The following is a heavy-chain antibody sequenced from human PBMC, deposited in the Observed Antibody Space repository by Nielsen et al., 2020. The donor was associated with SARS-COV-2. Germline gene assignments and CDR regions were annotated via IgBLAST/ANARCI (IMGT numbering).Heavy chain of an antibody. J-gene: IGHJ4*02. Sequence: GESLKISCAASGFTFSSYGMHWVRQAPGKGLEWVAVIWYDGSNKYYADSVKGRFTISRDNSKNTLYLQMNSLRAEDTAVYYCARESSSWYDDYWGQGTLVTVSS. CDR2: IWYDGSNK. V-gene: IGHV3-33*01. CDR3: ARESSSWYDDY. CDR1: GFTFSSYG. D-gene: IGHD6-13*01.